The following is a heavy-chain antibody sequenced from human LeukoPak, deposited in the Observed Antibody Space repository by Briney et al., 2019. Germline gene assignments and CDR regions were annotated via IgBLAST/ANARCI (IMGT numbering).Heavy chain of an antibody. J-gene: IGHJ4*02. V-gene: IGHV3-74*01. Sequence: GGSLRLSCAASGFTFSSYWMHWVRQAPGKGLVWVSRINSDGSSTSYADSVKGRYTISRDNAKNTLYLQMNSLRAEDTAVYYCARDSSGWYWDSYFDYWGQGTLVTVSS. CDR3: ARDSSGWYWDSYFDY. CDR2: INSDGSST. D-gene: IGHD6-19*01. CDR1: GFTFSSYW.